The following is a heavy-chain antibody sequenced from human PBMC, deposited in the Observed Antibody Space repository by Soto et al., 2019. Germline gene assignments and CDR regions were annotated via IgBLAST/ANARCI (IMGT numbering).Heavy chain of an antibody. CDR2: VSGSGGTA. Sequence: EVQLLESGGGSVQPGGSLRISCAAAGFTFSSYAMHWVRRPPGKGLVWVSSVSGSGGTAYYAGSEKGRFSISRGSLVNTLYLQMNSLRAEDTAVYYCAKGRGQNWKFDYWGQGTLVTVSP. J-gene: IGHJ4*02. D-gene: IGHD1-1*01. V-gene: IGHV3-23*01. CDR1: GFTFSSYA. CDR3: AKGRGQNWKFDY.